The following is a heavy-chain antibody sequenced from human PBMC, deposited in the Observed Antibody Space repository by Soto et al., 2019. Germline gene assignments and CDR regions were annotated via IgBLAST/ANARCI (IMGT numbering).Heavy chain of an antibody. V-gene: IGHV4-59*04. Sequence: PSETLSLTCTVSGGSISSYYWSWIRQPPRKGLEWIGYIYYSGSTYYNPSLKSRVTISGDTSKNQFSLRLTSVTAADTAVYYCARHPPYGPLDYWGQGTLVTVSS. CDR1: GGSISSYY. CDR2: IYYSGST. J-gene: IGHJ4*02. CDR3: ARHPPYGPLDY. D-gene: IGHD4-17*01.